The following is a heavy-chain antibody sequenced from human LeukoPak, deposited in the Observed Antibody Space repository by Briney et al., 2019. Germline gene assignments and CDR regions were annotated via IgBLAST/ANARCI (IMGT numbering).Heavy chain of an antibody. Sequence: ASVKVSCKASGYTFTGYYMHWVRQAPGQGLEWMGWINPNSGGTNYAQKFQGRVTMTRDTSISTAYMELRSLRSDDTAVYYCARDLRDSTYYYYGMDVWGQGTTVTVSS. CDR3: ARDLRDSTYYYYGMDV. CDR1: GYTFTGYY. CDR2: INPNSGGT. J-gene: IGHJ6*02. V-gene: IGHV1-2*02. D-gene: IGHD4-11*01.